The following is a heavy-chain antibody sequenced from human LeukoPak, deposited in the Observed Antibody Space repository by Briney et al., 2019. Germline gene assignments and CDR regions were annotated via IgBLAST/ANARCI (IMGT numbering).Heavy chain of an antibody. V-gene: IGHV4-59*08. CDR1: GGSISPYN. D-gene: IGHD5-24*01. CDR3: VSQKWLYAFDI. J-gene: IGHJ3*02. Sequence: KTSETLSLTCSVSGGSISPYNWNWIRQTPGKGLEWIGFIYYNGITKYNPSLEGRVTMSVDTSKNQFSLRLTSVTAADTAVYYCVSQKWLYAFDIWGQGTMVTVSS. CDR2: IYYNGIT.